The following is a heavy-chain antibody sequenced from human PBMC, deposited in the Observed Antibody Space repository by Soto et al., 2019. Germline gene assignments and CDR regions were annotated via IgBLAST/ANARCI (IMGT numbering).Heavy chain of an antibody. CDR2: INQDESER. CDR3: ARHDFSTYNGPMDV. D-gene: IGHD3-3*01. Sequence: GGSLRLSCAASGFSFSNYWMTWVRQAPGKGLEWVANINQDESERYFVDSVKGRFTISRDNAKNSVYLQMNSVRAEDTAVYYCARHDFSTYNGPMDVWGKGTTVTVSS. V-gene: IGHV3-7*01. CDR1: GFSFSNYW. J-gene: IGHJ6*03.